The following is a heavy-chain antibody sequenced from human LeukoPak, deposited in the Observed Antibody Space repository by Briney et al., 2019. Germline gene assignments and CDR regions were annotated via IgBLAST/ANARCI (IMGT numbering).Heavy chain of an antibody. CDR2: ISSGSSTM. J-gene: IGHJ5*02. CDR3: ARDFVGGAT. V-gene: IGHV3-48*02. CDR1: GFTFSSYS. D-gene: IGHD3-16*01. Sequence: GGSLRLSCAASGFTFSSYSMNWVRQAPGKGLGWLSYISSGSSTMYYADSVKGRFTISRDNAKNLMYLQMNSLRDEDTAVYYCARDFVGGATWGQGTLVTVSS.